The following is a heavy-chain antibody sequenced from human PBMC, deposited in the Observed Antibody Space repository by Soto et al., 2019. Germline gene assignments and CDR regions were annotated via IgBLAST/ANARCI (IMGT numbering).Heavy chain of an antibody. CDR2: IKQDGSEK. CDR3: ARAPPGSPPYFDY. V-gene: IGHV3-7*01. J-gene: IGHJ4*02. Sequence: GGSLRLSCAASGFTFSSYWMSWVRQAPGKGLEWVANIKQDGSEKYYVDSVKGRFTISRDNAKNSLYLQMNSLRAEDTAVYYCARAPPGSPPYFDYWGQGTLVTVSS. CDR1: GFTFSSYW.